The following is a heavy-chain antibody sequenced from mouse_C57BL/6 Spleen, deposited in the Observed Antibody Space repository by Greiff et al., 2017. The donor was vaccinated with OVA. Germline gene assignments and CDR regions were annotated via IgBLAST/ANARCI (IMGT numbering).Heavy chain of an antibody. CDR2: ISDGGSYT. D-gene: IGHD1-1*01. V-gene: IGHV5-4*01. J-gene: IGHJ2*01. CDR1: GFTFSSYA. CDR3: ARDYYGSSGGFDY. Sequence: EVQLVESGGGLVKPGGSLKLSCAASGFTFSSYAMSWVRQTPEKRLEWVATISDGGSYTYYPDNVKGRFTISRDNAKNNLYLQMSHLKSEDTAMYYCARDYYGSSGGFDYWGQGTTLTVSS.